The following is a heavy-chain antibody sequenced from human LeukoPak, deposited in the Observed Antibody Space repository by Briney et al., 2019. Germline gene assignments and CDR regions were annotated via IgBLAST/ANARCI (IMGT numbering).Heavy chain of an antibody. CDR3: ARDTTVTSN. J-gene: IGHJ4*02. CDR1: GYSIRSGHY. V-gene: IGHV4-38-2*02. CDR2: IFHSENT. D-gene: IGHD4-17*01. Sequence: SETLSLTCTVSGYSIRSGHYWGWIRQPPGKGLEWIGNIFHSENTYYNPSLKSRVTISLDTSKNHFSLKVSSVTAADTAVYYCARDTTVTSNWGQRTLVTVSS.